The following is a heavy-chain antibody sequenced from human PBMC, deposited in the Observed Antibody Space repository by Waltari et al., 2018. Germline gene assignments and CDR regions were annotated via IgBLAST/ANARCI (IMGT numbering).Heavy chain of an antibody. CDR1: GFTFSSYE. CDR3: ARALYRIVVVPAALDY. D-gene: IGHD2-2*01. J-gene: IGHJ4*02. V-gene: IGHV3-48*03. Sequence: EVQLMESGGGLVQPGGSLRLSCAASGFTFSSYEMNWVRQAPGKGLEWVSYISSSGSTIYYADSVKGRFTISRDNAKNSLYLQMNSLRAEDTAVYYCARALYRIVVVPAALDYWGQGTLVTVSS. CDR2: ISSSGSTI.